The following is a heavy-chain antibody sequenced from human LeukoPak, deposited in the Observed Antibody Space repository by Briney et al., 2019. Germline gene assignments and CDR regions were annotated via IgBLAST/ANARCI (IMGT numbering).Heavy chain of an antibody. V-gene: IGHV3-23*01. Sequence: GSLRLSCAASGFTFSSYAMSWVRQAPGKGLEWVSAISGSGGSTYYADSVKGRFTISRDNSKNTLYLQMNSLRAEDTAVYYCAKGYSSSWYRGSYFDHWGQGTLVTVSS. CDR1: GFTFSSYA. J-gene: IGHJ4*02. CDR3: AKGYSSSWYRGSYFDH. CDR2: ISGSGGST. D-gene: IGHD6-13*01.